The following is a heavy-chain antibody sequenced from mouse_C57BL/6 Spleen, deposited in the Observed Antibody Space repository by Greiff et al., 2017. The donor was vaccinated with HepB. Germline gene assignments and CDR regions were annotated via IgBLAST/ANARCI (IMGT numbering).Heavy chain of an antibody. V-gene: IGHV1-50*01. CDR3: ARRDYSNYPDY. D-gene: IGHD2-5*01. CDR1: GYTFTSYW. CDR2: IDPSDSYT. Sequence: QVQLQQPGAELVKPGASVKLSCKASGYTFTSYWMQWVKQRPGQGLEWIGEIDPSDSYTNYNQKFKGKATLTVDTSTSTAYMQLSSLTYEDSAVYYCARRDYSNYPDYWGQGTTLTVSA. J-gene: IGHJ2*01.